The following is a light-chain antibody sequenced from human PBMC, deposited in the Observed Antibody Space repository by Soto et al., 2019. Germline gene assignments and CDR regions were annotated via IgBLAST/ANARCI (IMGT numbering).Light chain of an antibody. CDR1: QSVSSN. J-gene: IGKJ2*01. Sequence: EIVMTQSPATLSVSPGERATLSCRASQSVSSNLAWYQQKPGQAPRLLIYGASTRATGIPARFSGSGSGTEFTLTISSLQSADFADYYCQQYNNWPPYTFGQGTKLEIK. CDR3: QQYNNWPPYT. CDR2: GAS. V-gene: IGKV3-15*01.